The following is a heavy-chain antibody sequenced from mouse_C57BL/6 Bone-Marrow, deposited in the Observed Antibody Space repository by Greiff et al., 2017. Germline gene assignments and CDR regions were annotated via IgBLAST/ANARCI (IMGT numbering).Heavy chain of an antibody. CDR1: GFTFSSYA. CDR3: TRDYDYDVRGRRAMDY. V-gene: IGHV5-9-1*02. D-gene: IGHD2-4*01. CDR2: ISSGGDYI. J-gene: IGHJ4*01. Sequence: EVKVVESGEGLVKPGGSLKLSCAASGFTFSSYAMSWVRQTPEKRLEWVAYISSGGDYIYYADTVKGRFTISRANARNTLYLQMSSLKSEDTAMYYCTRDYDYDVRGRRAMDYWGQGTSVTVSS.